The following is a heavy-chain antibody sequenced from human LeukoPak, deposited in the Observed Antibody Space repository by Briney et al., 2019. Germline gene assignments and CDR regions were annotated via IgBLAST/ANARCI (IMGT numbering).Heavy chain of an antibody. J-gene: IGHJ4*02. V-gene: IGHV3-15*01. CDR2: IKSKTDGGTT. CDR3: TTSEVGATSLDY. D-gene: IGHD1-26*01. CDR1: GFTFSNAW. Sequence: GGSLRLSCAASGFTFSNAWMSWVRQAPGKGLEWVGRIKSKTDGGTTDYAAPVKGRFTISGDDSKNTLYLQMNNLKTEDTAVYYCTTSEVGATSLDYWGQGTLVTVSS.